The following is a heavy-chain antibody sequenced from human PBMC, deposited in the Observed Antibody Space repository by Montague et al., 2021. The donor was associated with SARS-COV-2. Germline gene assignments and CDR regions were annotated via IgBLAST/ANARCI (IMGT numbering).Heavy chain of an antibody. CDR3: VRELWYCSRASCHCNFDA. CDR1: GGSVSSATDY. Sequence: SETLSLTCTVSGGSVSSATDYWSWIRQPPGKGLEWIGYIYNSGTTSYNSSLKSRVSLSLDTSKNQFSLNLTSVTAADTAVYHCVRELWYCSRASCHCNFDAWGLGTMVTVSS. CDR2: IYNSGTT. D-gene: IGHD2-2*01. V-gene: IGHV4-61*01. J-gene: IGHJ4*02.